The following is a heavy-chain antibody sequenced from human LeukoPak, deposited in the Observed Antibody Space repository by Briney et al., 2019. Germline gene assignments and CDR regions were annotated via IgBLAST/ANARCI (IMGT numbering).Heavy chain of an antibody. Sequence: SETLSLTCTVSGGSISSYYWSWIRQPPGKGLEWIGYIYYSGSTNYNPSLKSRVTISVDTSKNQFSLKLSSVTAADTAVYYCARAHSVSLPSARFDYWGQGTLVTVSS. CDR1: GGSISSYY. V-gene: IGHV4-59*01. CDR2: IYYSGST. CDR3: ARAHSVSLPSARFDY. D-gene: IGHD1-26*01. J-gene: IGHJ4*02.